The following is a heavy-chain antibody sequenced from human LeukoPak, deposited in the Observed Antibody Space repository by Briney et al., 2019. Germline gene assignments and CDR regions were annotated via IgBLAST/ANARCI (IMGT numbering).Heavy chain of an antibody. Sequence: ASVKVSCKASGYTFTSYGISWVRQAPGQGLEWMGWIRAYNGNTNYAQKLQGRVTMTTDTSTSTAYMELRSLRSDDTAVYYCARDRAAVAPDHWFDPWGQGTLVTVSS. D-gene: IGHD6-19*01. CDR3: ARDRAAVAPDHWFDP. J-gene: IGHJ5*02. CDR1: GYTFTSYG. V-gene: IGHV1-18*01. CDR2: IRAYNGNT.